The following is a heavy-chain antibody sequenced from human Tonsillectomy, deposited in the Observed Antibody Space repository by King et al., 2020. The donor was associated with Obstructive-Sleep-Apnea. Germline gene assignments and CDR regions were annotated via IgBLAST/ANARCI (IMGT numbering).Heavy chain of an antibody. J-gene: IGHJ4*02. CDR2: IRYDGSNK. CDR3: ARGSYSSGWEGDY. CDR1: GLTFSNYG. D-gene: IGHD6-19*01. Sequence: VQLVESGGGVVQPGRSLRLSCASSGLTFSNYGMPWVREAPAKGLEWVAFIRYDGSNKYYGDSVKGRFTISRYNSKNTQYLQKNSLRPEETAVYYCARGSYSSGWEGDYWGQGTLVIVSS. V-gene: IGHV3-30*02.